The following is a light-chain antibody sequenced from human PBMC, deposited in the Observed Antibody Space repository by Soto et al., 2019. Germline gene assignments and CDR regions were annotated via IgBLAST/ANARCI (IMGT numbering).Light chain of an antibody. V-gene: IGKV3-20*01. Sequence: EIVLTQSPGTLSLSPGERATLSCRASQSVSSSYFAWYQQKPGQAPMLLIYGASSMATGIPDRFSGSGSGTDFTRTISRLEPEDFAVYYCQQYGSSPETFGQGTKVEIK. CDR3: QQYGSSPET. CDR2: GAS. J-gene: IGKJ1*01. CDR1: QSVSSSY.